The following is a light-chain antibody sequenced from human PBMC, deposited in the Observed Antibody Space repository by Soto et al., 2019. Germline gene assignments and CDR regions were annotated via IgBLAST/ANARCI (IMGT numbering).Light chain of an antibody. CDR3: QQYGSSPPVT. J-gene: IGKJ4*01. Sequence: EIVLTQSPATLSLSPGERATLSCRASQSVSSSYLAWYQQKPGQAPRLLIYGASSRATGIPDRFSGSGSGTDFTLTISRLEPEDFAVYYCQQYGSSPPVTFGGGTKVDI. CDR1: QSVSSSY. V-gene: IGKV3-20*01. CDR2: GAS.